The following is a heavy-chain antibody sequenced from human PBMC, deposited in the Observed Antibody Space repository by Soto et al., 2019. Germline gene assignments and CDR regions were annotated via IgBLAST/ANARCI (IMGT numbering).Heavy chain of an antibody. D-gene: IGHD6-6*01. J-gene: IGHJ4*02. CDR2: IWYDGSNK. V-gene: IGHV3-33*01. CDR1: GFTFSSYG. Sequence: GGSLRLSCAASGFTFSSYGMHWVRQAPGKGLEWVAVIWYDGSNKYYADSVKGRFTISRDNSKNTLYLQMNSLRAEDTAVYYCARGEYSSPFDYWGQGTLVTVSS. CDR3: ARGEYSSPFDY.